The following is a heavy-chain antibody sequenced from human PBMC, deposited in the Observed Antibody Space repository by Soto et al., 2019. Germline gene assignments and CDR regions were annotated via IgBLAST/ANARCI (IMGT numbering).Heavy chain of an antibody. CDR2: IYYSGST. Sequence: SETLSRTCIDSGGSISSYYWSWMRQPPGKGLEWIGYIYYSGSTNYNPSLKSRVTISVDTSKNQFSLKLNSMTAADTAVYYCARHNYGSGSTYFDYWGQGTLVTVSS. CDR1: GGSISSYY. CDR3: ARHNYGSGSTYFDY. J-gene: IGHJ4*02. D-gene: IGHD3-10*01. V-gene: IGHV4-59*08.